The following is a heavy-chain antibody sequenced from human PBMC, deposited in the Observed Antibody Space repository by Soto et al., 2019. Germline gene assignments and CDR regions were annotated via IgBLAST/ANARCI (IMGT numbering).Heavy chain of an antibody. J-gene: IGHJ6*02. CDR3: ARGSHIVVVTAIYYGMDV. CDR2: IYSGGST. D-gene: IGHD2-21*02. Sequence: PGGSLRLSCAASGFTVSSNYMSWVRQAPGKGLEWVSVIYSGGSTYYADSVKGRFTISRDNSKNTLYLQMNSLRAEDTAVYYCARGSHIVVVTAIYYGMDVWGQGTTVTVSS. V-gene: IGHV3-53*01. CDR1: GFTVSSNY.